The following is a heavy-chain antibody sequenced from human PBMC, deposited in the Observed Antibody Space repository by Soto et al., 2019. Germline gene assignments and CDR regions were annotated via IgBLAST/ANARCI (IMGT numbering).Heavy chain of an antibody. V-gene: IGHV3-21*01. CDR1: GFTFSSYS. CDR3: ARVAGIPEWELLAGLDAFDI. Sequence: EVQLVESGGGLVKPGGSLRLSCAASGFTFSSYSMNWVRQAPGKGLEWVSSISSSSSYIYYADSVKGRFTISRDNAKNSLYLQMNSLRAEDTAVYYCARVAGIPEWELLAGLDAFDIWGQGTMVTVSS. J-gene: IGHJ3*02. CDR2: ISSSSSYI. D-gene: IGHD1-26*01.